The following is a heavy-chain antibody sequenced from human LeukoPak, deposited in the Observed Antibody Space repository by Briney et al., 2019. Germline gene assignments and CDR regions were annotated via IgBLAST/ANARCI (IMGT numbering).Heavy chain of an antibody. Sequence: GGSLRLSCAASGFTFNNAWMSWVRQAPGKGLEWVSSISSSSSYIYYADSVKGRFTISRDNAKNSLYLQMNSLRAEDTAVYYCAREADSGSYLDYWGQGTLVTVSS. CDR3: AREADSGSYLDY. CDR2: ISSSSSYI. CDR1: GFTFNNAW. D-gene: IGHD1-26*01. J-gene: IGHJ4*02. V-gene: IGHV3-21*01.